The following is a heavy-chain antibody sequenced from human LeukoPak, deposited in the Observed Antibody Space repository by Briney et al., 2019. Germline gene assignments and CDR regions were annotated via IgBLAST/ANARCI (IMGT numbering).Heavy chain of an antibody. CDR1: GYSFTSYW. J-gene: IGHJ6*02. V-gene: IGHV5-51*01. Sequence: GESLKISCKGSGYSFTSYWIGWVRQMPGKGLEWMGIIYPGDPDTRYSPSFQGQVTISADKSISTAYLQWSSLKASDTAMYYCARSRDVLRSRHYYYYGMDVWGQGTTVTVSS. CDR2: IYPGDPDT. CDR3: ARSRDVLRSRHYYYYGMDV. D-gene: IGHD3-3*01.